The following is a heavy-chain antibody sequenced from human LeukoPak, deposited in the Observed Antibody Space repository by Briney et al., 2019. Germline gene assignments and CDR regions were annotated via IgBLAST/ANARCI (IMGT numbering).Heavy chain of an antibody. V-gene: IGHV4-30-2*01. CDR2: IYHSGST. CDR3: ARVRRVVVPGVFDY. Sequence: PSETLSLTCAVSGGSISSGGYSWNWIRQPPGKGLEWIGYIYHSGSTYYNPSLKSRVTISVDRSKNQFSLKLSSVTAADTAVYYCARVRRVVVPGVFDYWGQGTLVTVSS. CDR1: GGSISSGGYS. D-gene: IGHD2-2*01. J-gene: IGHJ4*02.